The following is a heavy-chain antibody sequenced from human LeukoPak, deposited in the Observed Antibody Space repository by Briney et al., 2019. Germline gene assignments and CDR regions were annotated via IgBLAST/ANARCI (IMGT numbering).Heavy chain of an antibody. CDR2: ISYDGSNK. J-gene: IGHJ4*02. V-gene: IGHV3-30*04. CDR1: GFTFNSYA. D-gene: IGHD4-17*01. Sequence: GGSLRLSCAASGFTFNSYAMHWVRQAPGKGLEWVAVISYDGSNKYYADSVKGRFTISRDNSKNTLYLQMNSLRAEDTAVYYCARFSTVTTSFDYWGQGTLVTVSS. CDR3: ARFSTVTTSFDY.